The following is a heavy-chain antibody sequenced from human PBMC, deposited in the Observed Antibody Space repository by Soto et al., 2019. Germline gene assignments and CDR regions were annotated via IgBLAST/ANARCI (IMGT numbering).Heavy chain of an antibody. CDR2: IKSKTDGGTT. Sequence: EVQLVESGGGLVKPGGSLRLSCAASGFTFSNAWMSWVRQAPGKGLEWVGRIKSKTDGGTTDYAAPVKGRFTISRDDSKNTLYLQMNSLKTEDTAVYYCTTRRITIFGVVDYGGQGTLVTVSS. D-gene: IGHD3-3*01. CDR1: GFTFSNAW. V-gene: IGHV3-15*01. J-gene: IGHJ4*02. CDR3: TTRRITIFGVVDY.